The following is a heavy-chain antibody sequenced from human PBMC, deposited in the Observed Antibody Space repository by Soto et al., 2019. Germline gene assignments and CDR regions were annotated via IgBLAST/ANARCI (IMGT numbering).Heavy chain of an antibody. V-gene: IGHV3-74*01. J-gene: IGHJ4*02. Sequence: GGSLRLSCAASGFTFSIYWMHWVRQAPGKGLVWVSRINSDGSSTNYADSVKGRFTISRDNAKNTLYLQMNSLRAEDTAVYYCARLRCSGGTGYSEIDYWGQGTLVTVSS. D-gene: IGHD2-15*01. CDR3: ARLRCSGGTGYSEIDY. CDR2: INSDGSST. CDR1: GFTFSIYW.